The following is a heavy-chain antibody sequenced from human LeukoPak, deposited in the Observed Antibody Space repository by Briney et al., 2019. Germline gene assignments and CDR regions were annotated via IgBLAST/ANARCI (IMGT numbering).Heavy chain of an antibody. CDR1: GYTFTDYY. V-gene: IGHV1-2*02. J-gene: IGHJ4*02. D-gene: IGHD5-24*01. CDR3: ARDWVQYNDY. Sequence: ASVTVSFTASGYTFTDYYIHWFRQAPGQGLEWMGWINPKIVGTNSAQKFQGRVAMTRDTSTSTAYMELHRLRSDDTAVYYCARDWVQYNDYWGQGTLVTVSS. CDR2: INPKIVGT.